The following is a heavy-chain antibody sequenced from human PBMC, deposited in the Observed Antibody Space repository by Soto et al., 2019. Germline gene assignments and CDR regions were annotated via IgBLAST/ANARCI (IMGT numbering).Heavy chain of an antibody. D-gene: IGHD6-19*01. CDR2: IWYDGCNK. CDR3: ASGSLLGYSSGWYLY. Sequence: QVQLVESGGGVVQPGRSLRLSCAASGFTFSSYGMHWVRQAPGKVLEWVAVIWYDGCNKYYADSVKGRFTISRDNSKNTLYLQMNGLRAEDTAVYYCASGSLLGYSSGWYLYWGQGTLVTVSS. J-gene: IGHJ4*02. CDR1: GFTFSSYG. V-gene: IGHV3-33*01.